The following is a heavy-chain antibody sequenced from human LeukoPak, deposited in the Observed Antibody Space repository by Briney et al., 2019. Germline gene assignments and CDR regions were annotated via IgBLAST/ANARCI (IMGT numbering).Heavy chain of an antibody. Sequence: PSETLSLTCTVSGGSISSYYWSWIRQPPGKGLEWIGYIYYSGSTNYNPSLKSRVTISVDTSKNQFSLKLSSVTAADTAVYYCAGSSGSYWDYFDYWGLGTLVTVSS. CDR2: IYYSGST. D-gene: IGHD1-26*01. J-gene: IGHJ4*02. V-gene: IGHV4-59*08. CDR1: GGSISSYY. CDR3: AGSSGSYWDYFDY.